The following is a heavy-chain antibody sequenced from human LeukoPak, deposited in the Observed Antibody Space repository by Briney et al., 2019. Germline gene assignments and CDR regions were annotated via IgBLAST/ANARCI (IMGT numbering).Heavy chain of an antibody. J-gene: IGHJ4*02. CDR2: IYYSGST. D-gene: IGHD3-3*01. CDR1: GGSISSSSYY. CDR3: ARPTSSYYDFWSGSPGALDY. V-gene: IGHV4-39*01. Sequence: LETLSLTCTVSGGSISSSSYYWGWIRQPPGKGLEWIGSIYYSGSTYYNPSLKSRVTISVDTSKNQFSLKLSSVTAADTAVYYCARPTSSYYDFWSGSPGALDYWGQGTLVTVSS.